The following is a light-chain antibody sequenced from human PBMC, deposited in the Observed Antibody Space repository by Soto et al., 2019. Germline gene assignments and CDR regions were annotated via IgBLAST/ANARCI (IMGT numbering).Light chain of an antibody. J-gene: IGKJ3*01. CDR2: GAS. CDR1: QSVSRN. Sequence: EIVMTQSPATLSVSPGERATLSCRASQSVSRNLAWYQQKPGQAPRLLIYGASTRATRIPARFSGSGSGTEFTLTISSLQSEDFAVYYCQQYNVWRLFTFGPGTKVDIK. CDR3: QQYNVWRLFT. V-gene: IGKV3-15*01.